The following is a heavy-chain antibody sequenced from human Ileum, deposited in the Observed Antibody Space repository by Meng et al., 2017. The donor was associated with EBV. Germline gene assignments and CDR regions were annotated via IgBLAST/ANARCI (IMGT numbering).Heavy chain of an antibody. Sequence: QVQLQESGPGLVKPSGPLSHTCAVSGGSISSSNWWSWVRQPPGKGLEWIGEIYHSGSTNYNPSLKSRVTISVDKSKNQFSLKLSSVTAADTAVYYCASGRKYCSSTSCYGQFDYWGQGTLGTVAS. J-gene: IGHJ4*02. CDR2: IYHSGST. D-gene: IGHD2-2*01. CDR1: GGSISSSNW. CDR3: ASGRKYCSSTSCYGQFDY. V-gene: IGHV4-4*02.